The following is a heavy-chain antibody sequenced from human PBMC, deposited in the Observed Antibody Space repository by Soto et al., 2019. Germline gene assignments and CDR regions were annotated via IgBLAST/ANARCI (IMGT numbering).Heavy chain of an antibody. V-gene: IGHV1-2*04. CDR2: INPNSGGT. J-gene: IGHJ6*02. D-gene: IGHD3-10*01. Sequence: ASVKVSCKASGYTFTGYYMHWVRQAPGQGLEWMGWINPNSGGTNYAQKFQGWVTMTRDTSISTAYMELSRLRSDDTAVYYCARTVGGWFGELLSAPSGMDVWGQGTTVIVSS. CDR3: ARTVGGWFGELLSAPSGMDV. CDR1: GYTFTGYY.